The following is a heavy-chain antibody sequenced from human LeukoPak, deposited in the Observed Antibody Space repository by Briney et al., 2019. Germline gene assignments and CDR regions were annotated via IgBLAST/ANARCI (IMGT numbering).Heavy chain of an antibody. D-gene: IGHD1-7*01. CDR2: FYPEDGET. Sequence: ASVKVSCKVSGYTLTELSMHWVRQAPGKGLEWMGGFYPEDGETIYAQKFQGGVTMTEDTSTDTAYMELSSLRSEDTAVYYCATATRYGYNWNYDPVYYFDYWGQGTLVTVSS. J-gene: IGHJ4*02. CDR1: GYTLTELS. CDR3: ATATRYGYNWNYDPVYYFDY. V-gene: IGHV1-24*01.